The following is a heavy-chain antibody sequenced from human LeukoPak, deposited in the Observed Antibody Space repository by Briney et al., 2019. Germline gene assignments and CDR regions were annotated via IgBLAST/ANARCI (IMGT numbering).Heavy chain of an antibody. D-gene: IGHD6-6*01. CDR1: GFTFDDYT. V-gene: IGHV3-43*01. CDR2: ISWNGVST. J-gene: IGHJ4*02. CDR3: ARERDSSGYFDY. Sequence: PGGSLRLSCVASGFTFDDYTMHWVRQAPGKGLEWVSLISWNGVSTFYSGSVKGRLTISRDNSENSLYLQMNSLTTDDTALYYCARERDSSGYFDYWGQGTLVTVSS.